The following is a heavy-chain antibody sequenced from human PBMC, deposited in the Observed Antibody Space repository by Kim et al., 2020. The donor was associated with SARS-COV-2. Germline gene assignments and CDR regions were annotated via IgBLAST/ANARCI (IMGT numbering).Heavy chain of an antibody. CDR2: ISYDGSNK. J-gene: IGHJ4*02. CDR3: ARDLARYCSSTSCYGLDY. Sequence: GSLRLSCAASGFTFSSYAMHWVRQAPGKGLEWVAVISYDGSNKYYADSVKGRFTISRDNSKNTLYLQMNSLRAEDTAVYYCARDLARYCSSTSCYGLDYWGQGTLVTVSS. D-gene: IGHD2-2*01. CDR1: GFTFSSYA. V-gene: IGHV3-30*04.